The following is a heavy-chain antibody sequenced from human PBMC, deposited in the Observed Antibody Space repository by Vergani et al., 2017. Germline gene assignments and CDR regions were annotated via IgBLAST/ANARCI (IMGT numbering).Heavy chain of an antibody. Sequence: QVQLQESGPGLVKPSETLSLTCAVSDYSISSGYYWGWIRQPPGKGLEWIGSIYYSGSTYYNPSLKSRVTISLETSKNQFSLKLSSVTAADTAVYYCARQGELRYFDYWGQGTLVTVSS. V-gene: IGHV4-38-2*01. J-gene: IGHJ4*02. D-gene: IGHD1-26*01. CDR2: IYYSGST. CDR3: ARQGELRYFDY. CDR1: DYSISSGYY.